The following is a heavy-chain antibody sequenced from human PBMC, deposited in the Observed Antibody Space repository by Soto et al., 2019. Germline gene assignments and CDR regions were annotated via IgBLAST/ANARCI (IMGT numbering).Heavy chain of an antibody. CDR1: GFTFSSYS. J-gene: IGHJ6*02. Sequence: GGSLRLACAASGFTFSSYSMNWVRQAPGKGLEWVSYISSSSSGIYYGDSVKGRFTISRDNAKNSLYLQMNSLRDEDTAVYYCARDQREYYYYVMAGWAPGTTVTVSS. V-gene: IGHV3-48*02. CDR2: ISSSSSGI. CDR3: ARDQREYYYYVMAG.